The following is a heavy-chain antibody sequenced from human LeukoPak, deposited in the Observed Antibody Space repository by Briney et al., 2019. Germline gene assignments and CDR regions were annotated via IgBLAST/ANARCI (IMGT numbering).Heavy chain of an antibody. CDR3: ARDRGYYGSSGYYYYYYMDV. Sequence: PGGSLRLPCAASGFTFDDYGMSWVRQAPGKGLEWVSGINWNGGSTGYADSVKGRFTISRDNAKNSLYLQMNSLRAEDTALYHCARDRGYYGSSGYYYYYYMDVWGKGTTVTVSS. CDR2: INWNGGST. V-gene: IGHV3-20*01. D-gene: IGHD3-22*01. CDR1: GFTFDDYG. J-gene: IGHJ6*03.